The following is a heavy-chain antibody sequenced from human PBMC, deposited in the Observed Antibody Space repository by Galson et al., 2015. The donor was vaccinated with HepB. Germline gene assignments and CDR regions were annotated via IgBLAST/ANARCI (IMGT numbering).Heavy chain of an antibody. Sequence: PALVKPTPPLTLTCTFSGFSLSTSGVGVGWIRQPPGKALEWLALIYWNDDKRYSPSLKSRLTITKDTSKNQVVLTMTNMDPVDTATYYCARATYYYDSSGYPILVGFGYWGQGTLVTVSS. CDR3: ARATYYYDSSGYPILVGFGY. J-gene: IGHJ4*02. V-gene: IGHV2-5*01. D-gene: IGHD3-22*01. CDR1: GFSLSTSGVG. CDR2: IYWNDDK.